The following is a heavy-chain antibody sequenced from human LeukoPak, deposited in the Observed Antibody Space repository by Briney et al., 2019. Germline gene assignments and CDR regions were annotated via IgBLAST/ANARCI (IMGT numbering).Heavy chain of an antibody. CDR2: ISSSSSYI. D-gene: IGHD6-19*01. CDR1: GFTFSSYS. CDR3: ARDSSGWYIWDY. V-gene: IGHV3-21*01. Sequence: PGGSLRLSCAASGFTFSSYSMNWVRQAPGKGLEWVSSISSSSSYIYYADSVKGRFTIPRDNAKNSLYLQMNSLRAEDTAVYYCARDSSGWYIWDYWGQGTLVTVSS. J-gene: IGHJ4*02.